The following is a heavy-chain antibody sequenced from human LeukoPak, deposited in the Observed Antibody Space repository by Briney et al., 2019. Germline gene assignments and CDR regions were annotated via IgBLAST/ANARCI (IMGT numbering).Heavy chain of an antibody. CDR1: GGSFSGYY. CDR3: ARQRDYYGSGSYRY. CDR2: INHSGST. V-gene: IGHV4-34*01. D-gene: IGHD3-10*01. Sequence: PSETLSLTCAVYGGSFSGYYWSWIRQPPGKGLEWIGEINHSGSTNYNPSLKSRVTISVDTSKNQFSLKLSSVTAADTAVYYCARQRDYYGSGSYRYWGQGTLVTVSS. J-gene: IGHJ4*02.